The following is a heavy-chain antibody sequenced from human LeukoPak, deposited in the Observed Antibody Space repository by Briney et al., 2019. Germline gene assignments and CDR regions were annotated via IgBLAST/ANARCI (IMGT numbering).Heavy chain of an antibody. V-gene: IGHV4-30-2*01. J-gene: IGHJ4*02. D-gene: IGHD4-17*01. Sequence: TLSLTCAVSGGSISSGGYSWSWIRQPPGKGLEWIGYIYHSGSTYYNPSLKSRVTISVDRSKNQFSLKLSSVTAADTAVYYCARAYYGDYPLFDYWGQGTLVTVSS. CDR3: ARAYYGDYPLFDY. CDR1: GGSISSGGYS. CDR2: IYHSGST.